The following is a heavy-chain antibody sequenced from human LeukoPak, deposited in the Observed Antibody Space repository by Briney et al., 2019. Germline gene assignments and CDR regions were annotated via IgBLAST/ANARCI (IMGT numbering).Heavy chain of an antibody. D-gene: IGHD6-13*01. CDR3: AKVGVSIAAAADFDY. CDR1: GFPFPTYA. V-gene: IGHV3-23*01. Sequence: GGSLRLSCAASGFPFPTYAMKWVRQAPGKGLEWVSAISGSGGSTYYADSVKGRFTISRDNSKNTLYLQMNSLRAEDTAVYYCAKVGVSIAAAADFDYWGQGTLVTVSS. CDR2: ISGSGGST. J-gene: IGHJ4*02.